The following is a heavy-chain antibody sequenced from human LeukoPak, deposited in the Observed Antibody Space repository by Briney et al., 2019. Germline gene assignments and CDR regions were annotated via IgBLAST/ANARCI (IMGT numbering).Heavy chain of an antibody. Sequence: SETLSLTCAVYGGSFSGYYWSWIRQPPGKGLEWIGEINHSGSTNYNPSLKSRVTISVDTSKNQFSLKLSSVTAADTAVYYCARVPDYWSQGTLVTVSS. J-gene: IGHJ4*02. V-gene: IGHV4-34*01. CDR2: INHSGST. CDR1: GGSFSGYY. CDR3: ARVPDY.